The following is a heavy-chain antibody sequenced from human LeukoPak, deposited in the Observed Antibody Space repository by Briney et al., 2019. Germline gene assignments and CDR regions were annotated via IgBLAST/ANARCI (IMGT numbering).Heavy chain of an antibody. CDR1: GLTFSSYA. V-gene: IGHV3-64*01. Sequence: GGSLRLSCADSGLTFSSYAMHWVRQAPGKGLEYVSAISSNGGSTYHANSVKGRFTISRDNSKNTLYLQMGSLRAEDMAVYYCVRCLGISSPRIPPHDAFDIWGQGTMVTVSS. J-gene: IGHJ3*02. CDR3: VRCLGISSPRIPPHDAFDI. CDR2: ISSNGGST. D-gene: IGHD7-27*01.